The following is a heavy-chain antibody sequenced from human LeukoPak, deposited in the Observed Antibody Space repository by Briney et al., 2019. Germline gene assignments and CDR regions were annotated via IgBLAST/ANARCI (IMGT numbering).Heavy chain of an antibody. CDR2: IFSCGAGPN. CDR3: ARDKLPDGRWEVDH. V-gene: IGHV3-23*01. CDR1: GFTLNAYT. Sequence: GGSLRLSCAASGFTLNAYTMSWVRQPPGKGLGWVSTIFSCGAGPNYSVHSLKGRFTISRDNSKNTVYLQMSSLRAEDTAVYFCARDKLPDGRWEVDHWGQGTPVTVSS. J-gene: IGHJ4*02. D-gene: IGHD1-26*01.